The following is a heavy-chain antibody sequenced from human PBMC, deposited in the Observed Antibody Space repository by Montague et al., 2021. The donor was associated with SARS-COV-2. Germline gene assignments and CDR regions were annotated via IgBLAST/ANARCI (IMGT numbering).Heavy chain of an antibody. Sequence: SETLSLTCTVSGGSISSYYWSWIRQPPGKGLVWIGYIYYSGSTNYNPSLKSRVTISVDTSKNQFSLKLSSVTAADTAVYYCARGAGRGSGYGKYYYYYYGMDVWGQGTTVTVSS. CDR2: IYYSGST. J-gene: IGHJ6*02. CDR3: ARGAGRGSGYGKYYYYYYGMDV. D-gene: IGHD5-12*01. CDR1: GGSISSYY. V-gene: IGHV4-59*01.